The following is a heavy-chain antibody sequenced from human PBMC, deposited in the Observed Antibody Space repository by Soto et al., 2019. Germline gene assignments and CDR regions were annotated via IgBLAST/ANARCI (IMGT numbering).Heavy chain of an antibody. CDR1: GGSFSGYY. CDR2: INHSGST. Sequence: PSETLSPTCAVYGGSFSGYYWRWIRQPPGKGLEWIGEINHSGSTNYNPSLKSRVTISVDTSKNQFSLKLSSVTAADTAVYYCARGRYYDFWSGYSTYYYYYGMDVWGQGTTVT. D-gene: IGHD3-3*01. V-gene: IGHV4-34*01. CDR3: ARGRYYDFWSGYSTYYYYYGMDV. J-gene: IGHJ6*02.